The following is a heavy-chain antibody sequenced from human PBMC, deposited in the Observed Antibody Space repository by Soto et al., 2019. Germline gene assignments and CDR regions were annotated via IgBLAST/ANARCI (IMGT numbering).Heavy chain of an antibody. V-gene: IGHV3-7*01. D-gene: IGHD6-19*01. CDR3: ARTVSEQWLGGGFFDY. CDR2: IKQDGSEK. J-gene: IGHJ4*02. Sequence: EVQLVESGGGLVQPGGSLRLSCAASGFTFSSYWMSWVRQAPGKGLEWVANIKQDGSEKTYVDSVKGRFTISRDNAKNSLYLQMNSLRAEDTAVYYCARTVSEQWLGGGFFDYWGQGTLVTVSS. CDR1: GFTFSSYW.